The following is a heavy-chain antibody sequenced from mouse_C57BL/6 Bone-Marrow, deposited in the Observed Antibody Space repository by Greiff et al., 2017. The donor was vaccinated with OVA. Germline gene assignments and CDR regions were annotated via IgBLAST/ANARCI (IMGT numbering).Heavy chain of an antibody. D-gene: IGHD2-5*01. CDR3: ARPAYNSNCPVAY. CDR1: GYTFTSYD. V-gene: IGHV1-85*01. J-gene: IGHJ3*01. Sequence: QVQLKESGPELVKPGASVKLSCKASGYTFTSYDINWVQPRPGQGLEWIGWIYPRAGSTKYNEKFKGKSTLTVDTSSSTAYMELHSLTSEDSAGYFWARPAYNSNCPVAYWGQGTLVTVSA. CDR2: IYPRAGST.